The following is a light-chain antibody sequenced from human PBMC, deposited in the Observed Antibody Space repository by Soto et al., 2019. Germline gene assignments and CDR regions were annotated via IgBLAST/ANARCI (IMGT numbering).Light chain of an antibody. CDR2: AAS. Sequence: DIQMTQSPSSLSASVGDRVTITCRASQGISNYLAWYQQKPGKVPKLLIYAASTLQSGVPSRFSGSGSGTDFTLTISGLHPEDVATYYCQKYNSAPRTVGRGTKVDIK. V-gene: IGKV1-27*01. J-gene: IGKJ1*01. CDR1: QGISNY. CDR3: QKYNSAPRT.